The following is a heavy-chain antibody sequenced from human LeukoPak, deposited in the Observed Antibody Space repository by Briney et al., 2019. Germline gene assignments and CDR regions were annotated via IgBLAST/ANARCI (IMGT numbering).Heavy chain of an antibody. J-gene: IGHJ4*02. D-gene: IGHD2-15*01. CDR3: AREGYCSGGSCYSGIDY. V-gene: IGHV4-30-4*01. Sequence: SQTLSLTCTVSGGSISSGDYYWSWIRQPPGKGLGWIGYIYYSGSTYYNPSLKSRVTISVDTSKNQFSLKLSSVTAADTAVYYCAREGYCSGGSCYSGIDYWGQGTLVTVSS. CDR1: GGSISSGDYY. CDR2: IYYSGST.